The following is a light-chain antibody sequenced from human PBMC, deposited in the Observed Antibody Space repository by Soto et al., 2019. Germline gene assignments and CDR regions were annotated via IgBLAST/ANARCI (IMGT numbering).Light chain of an antibody. CDR1: NSNIGSYF. J-gene: IGLJ2*01. CDR3: SAWDDSLSGLV. CDR2: RNN. V-gene: IGLV1-47*01. Sequence: QSVLTQPPSASGTPGQRVTSSCSGSNSNIGSYFVYWYQQVPGTAPKLLMYRNNQRPSEVPDRFSGSKSGTSASLAISGLRSEDEASYYCSAWDDSLSGLVFGGGTKLTVL.